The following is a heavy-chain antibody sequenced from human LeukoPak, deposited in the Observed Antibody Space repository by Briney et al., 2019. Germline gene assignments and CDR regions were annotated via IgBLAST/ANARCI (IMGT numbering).Heavy chain of an antibody. Sequence: PSETLSLTCTVSGGSISSSSYYWGWIRQPPGEGLEWIGSIYYSGSTYYHPSLKSRVTISVDTSKNQFSLKLSSVTAADTAVYYCARSLRVPRYYYYMDVWGKGTTVTVSS. V-gene: IGHV4-39*01. J-gene: IGHJ6*03. CDR2: IYYSGST. CDR3: ARSLRVPRYYYYMDV. CDR1: GGSISSSSYY.